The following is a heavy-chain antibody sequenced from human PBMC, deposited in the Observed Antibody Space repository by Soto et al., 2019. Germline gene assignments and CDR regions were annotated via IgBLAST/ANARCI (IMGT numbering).Heavy chain of an antibody. CDR2: ISGSGGST. V-gene: IGHV3-23*01. CDR3: AKGRVAGTLDGAFDY. J-gene: IGHJ4*02. Sequence: PGGSLRLSCASSGFTFSSYAMSWVRQAPGKGLEWVSAISGSGGSTYYAGSVKGRFTISRDNSKNTLYLQMNSLRAEDTAVYYCAKGRVAGTLDGAFDYWGQGTLVTVSS. D-gene: IGHD6-19*01. CDR1: GFTFSSYA.